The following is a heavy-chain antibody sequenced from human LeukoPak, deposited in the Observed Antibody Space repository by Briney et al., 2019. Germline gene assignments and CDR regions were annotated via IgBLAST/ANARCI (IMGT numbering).Heavy chain of an antibody. CDR1: GFTFSSYA. Sequence: GGSLRLSCAASGFTFSSYAMSWVRQAPGKGLEWVSAISGSGGSTYYADSVKGRFTISRGNSKNTLYLQMNSLRAEDTAVYYCAKGILSDDYGDYFDYWGQGTLVTVSS. V-gene: IGHV3-23*01. CDR2: ISGSGGST. CDR3: AKGILSDDYGDYFDY. D-gene: IGHD4-17*01. J-gene: IGHJ4*02.